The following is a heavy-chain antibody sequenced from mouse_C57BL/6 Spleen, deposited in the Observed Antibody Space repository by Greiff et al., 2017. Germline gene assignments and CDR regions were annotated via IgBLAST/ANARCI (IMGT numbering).Heavy chain of an antibody. CDR3: ARDLRDDDGRSPFAY. D-gene: IGHD2-4*01. J-gene: IGHJ3*01. Sequence: DVMLVESGGGLVKPGGSLKLSCAASGFTFSSYAMSWVRQTPEKRLEWVATISDGGSYTYYPDNVKGRFTISRDNAKNNLYLQMSHLKSEDTAMYYCARDLRDDDGRSPFAYWGQGTLVTVSA. CDR1: GFTFSSYA. V-gene: IGHV5-4*01. CDR2: ISDGGSYT.